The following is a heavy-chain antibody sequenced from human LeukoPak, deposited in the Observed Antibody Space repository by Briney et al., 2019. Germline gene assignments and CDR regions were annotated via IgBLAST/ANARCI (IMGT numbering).Heavy chain of an antibody. Sequence: GGSLRLSCAASGFTFNSYAMSWVRQAPGKGLKWVSTITGSGVSTYYADSVKGRFTISRDNSKNTLYLQMNSLRAEDTAVYYCAKHYSSSSGYYFDFWGQGTLVTVSS. V-gene: IGHV3-23*01. CDR1: GFTFNSYA. D-gene: IGHD6-6*01. CDR2: ITGSGVST. J-gene: IGHJ4*02. CDR3: AKHYSSSSGYYFDF.